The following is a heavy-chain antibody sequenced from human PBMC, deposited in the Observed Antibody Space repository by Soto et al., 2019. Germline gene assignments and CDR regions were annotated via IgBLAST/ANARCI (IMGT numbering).Heavy chain of an antibody. CDR2: IYWNDDK. V-gene: IGHV2-5*01. D-gene: IGHD2-21*02. CDR1: GFSLSTSGVG. Sequence: SGPTLVKPTQTLTLTCTFSGFSLSTSGVGVGWIRQPPGKALEWLALIYWNDDKRYSPSLKSRLTITKDTSKNQVVLTMTNMDTVDAATYYCAHSPLLVTARAFDPWGQGTLVTAPQ. J-gene: IGHJ5*02. CDR3: AHSPLLVTARAFDP.